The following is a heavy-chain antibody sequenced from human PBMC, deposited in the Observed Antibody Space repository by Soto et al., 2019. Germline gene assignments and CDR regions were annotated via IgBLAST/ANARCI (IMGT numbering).Heavy chain of an antibody. D-gene: IGHD2-21*01. V-gene: IGHV3-13*01. J-gene: IGHJ6*02. CDR1: GFTFTNYD. Sequence: EVQLVESGGGLVQPGGSLRLSCAASGFTFTNYDMHWVRQVTGKGLEWVSGITTACDTYYPGSVKGRFTISSEKPKNSLHLQRNGLTAGDTAVYYCARELLGGRCGMDVLGRGSMVAV. CDR2: ITTACDT. CDR3: ARELLGGRCGMDV.